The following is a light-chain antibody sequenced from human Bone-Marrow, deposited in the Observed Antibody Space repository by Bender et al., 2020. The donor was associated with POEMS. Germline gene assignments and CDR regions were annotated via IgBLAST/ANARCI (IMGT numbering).Light chain of an antibody. CDR1: DLGDKY. V-gene: IGLV3-1*01. CDR3: QAWGTYSVI. J-gene: IGLJ2*01. Sequence: SYEVTQPPSVSVSPGQTASITCSGDDLGDKYVAWYQQKPGQSPVLVIYQDTKRPSGIPERFSGSNSGNTATLTISGTQAMDAADYYCQAWGTYSVIFGGGTKLTVL. CDR2: QDT.